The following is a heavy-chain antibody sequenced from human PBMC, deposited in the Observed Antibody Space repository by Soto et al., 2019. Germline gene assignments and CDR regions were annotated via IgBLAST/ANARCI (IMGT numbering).Heavy chain of an antibody. CDR1: GFTFSIYA. CDR3: AKGGGDGGNGIYYFDY. Sequence: GSLLLTCTASGFTFSIYAMSWVRQAPGKGLEWVSAISGSGGSTYYADSVKGRFTISRDNSKNTLYLQMNSLRAEDTAVYYCAKGGGDGGNGIYYFDYWGQGTLVTVSS. D-gene: IGHD2-15*01. CDR2: ISGSGGST. J-gene: IGHJ4*02. V-gene: IGHV3-23*01.